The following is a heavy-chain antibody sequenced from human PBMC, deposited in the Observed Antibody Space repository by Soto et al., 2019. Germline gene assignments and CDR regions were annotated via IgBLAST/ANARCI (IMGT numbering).Heavy chain of an antibody. Sequence: GGSLRLSCAASGFTFSNAWMNWVRQAPGKGLEWVGRIKSKTDGGTTDYAAPVKGRFTISRDDSKNTLYLQMNSLKTEDTAVYYCTTMVAAAGQAPYYYYYYGMDVWGQGTTVTVSS. V-gene: IGHV3-15*07. CDR2: IKSKTDGGTT. CDR1: GFTFSNAW. CDR3: TTMVAAAGQAPYYYYYYGMDV. D-gene: IGHD6-13*01. J-gene: IGHJ6*02.